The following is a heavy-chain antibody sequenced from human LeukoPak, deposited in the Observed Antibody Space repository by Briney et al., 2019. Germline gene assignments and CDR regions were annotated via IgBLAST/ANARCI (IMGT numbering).Heavy chain of an antibody. CDR1: GGSISSGGYS. J-gene: IGHJ5*02. D-gene: IGHD3-10*01. Sequence: SQTLSLTCTVSGGSISSGGYSWSWIRQHPGKGLEWIGYIYYSGSTYYNPSLKSRVTISVDTSKNQSSLKLSSVTAADTAVYYCARDRRGSGPKGWFDPWGQGTLVTVSS. V-gene: IGHV4-31*03. CDR2: IYYSGST. CDR3: ARDRRGSGPKGWFDP.